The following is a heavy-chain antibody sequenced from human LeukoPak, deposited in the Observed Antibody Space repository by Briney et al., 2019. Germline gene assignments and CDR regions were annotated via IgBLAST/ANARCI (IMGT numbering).Heavy chain of an antibody. Sequence: SQTLSLTCTVSGGSISSYYWSWIRQPAGKGLEWIGRIYTSGSTNYNPSLKSRVTMSVDTSKNQFSLKLSSVTATDTAVYYCARDSTAAGDLSYYYYYYMDVWGKGTTVTISS. CDR3: ARDSTAAGDLSYYYYYYMDV. CDR1: GGSISSYY. J-gene: IGHJ6*03. D-gene: IGHD6-13*01. V-gene: IGHV4-4*07. CDR2: IYTSGST.